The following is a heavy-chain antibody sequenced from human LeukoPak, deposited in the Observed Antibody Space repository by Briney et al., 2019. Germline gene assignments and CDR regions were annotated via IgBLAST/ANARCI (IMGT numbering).Heavy chain of an antibody. CDR1: RGTFSSYA. D-gene: IGHD4-23*01. Sequence: GSSVKVSCKASRGTFSSYAISWVRQAPGQGLERMGGIIPIFGTANYAQKFQGRVTITTDESTSTAYMELSSLRSEDTAVYYCARNGGNSYMDVWGKGTTVTVSS. J-gene: IGHJ6*03. V-gene: IGHV1-69*05. CDR2: IIPIFGTA. CDR3: ARNGGNSYMDV.